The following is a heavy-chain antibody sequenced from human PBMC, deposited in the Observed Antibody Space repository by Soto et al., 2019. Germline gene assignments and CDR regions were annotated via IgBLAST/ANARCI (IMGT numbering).Heavy chain of an antibody. CDR3: ARTVTTVTTFDY. CDR2: IYYSGST. Sequence: PSETLSLTCTVSGGSISSYYWSWIRQPPGKGLEWIGYIYYSGSTNYNPSLKSRVTISVDTSKNQFSLKLSSVTAADTAVYYCARTVTTVTTFDYWGQGTLVTVYS. D-gene: IGHD4-4*01. V-gene: IGHV4-59*01. CDR1: GGSISSYY. J-gene: IGHJ4*02.